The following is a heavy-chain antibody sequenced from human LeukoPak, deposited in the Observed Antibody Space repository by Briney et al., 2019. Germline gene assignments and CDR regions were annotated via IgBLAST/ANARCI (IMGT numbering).Heavy chain of an antibody. V-gene: IGHV4-59*01. Sequence: VKPSETLSLTCTVSGGSISSYYWSWIRQPPGKGPEWIGYIYYSGSTNYNPSLKSRVTISVDTSKNQFSLKLSSVTAADTAVYYCARTHEYFDYWGQGTLVTVSS. CDR1: GGSISSYY. CDR2: IYYSGST. J-gene: IGHJ4*02. CDR3: ARTHEYFDY.